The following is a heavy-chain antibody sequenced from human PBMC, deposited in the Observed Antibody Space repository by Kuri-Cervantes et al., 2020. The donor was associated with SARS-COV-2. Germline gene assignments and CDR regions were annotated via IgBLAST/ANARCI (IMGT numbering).Heavy chain of an antibody. CDR2: ISYDGSNK. J-gene: IGHJ4*02. CDR1: GFTSSSYG. V-gene: IGHV3-30*18. D-gene: IGHD3-22*01. Sequence: GGSLRLSCAASGFTSSSYGMHWVRQAPGKGLEWVAVISYDGSNKYYADSVKGRFTISGDNSKNTLYLQMNSLRAEDTAVYYCAKDIGGYVDYWGQGTLVTVSS. CDR3: AKDIGGYVDY.